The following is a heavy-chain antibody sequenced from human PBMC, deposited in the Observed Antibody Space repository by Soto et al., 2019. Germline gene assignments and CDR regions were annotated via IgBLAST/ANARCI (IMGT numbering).Heavy chain of an antibody. CDR1: GGSISSGDYY. Sequence: SETLSLTCTVSGGSISSGDYYWSWIRQPPGKGLEWIGYIYCSGSTYYNPSLKSRVTISVDTSKNQFSLKLSSVTAADTAVYYCARDGGGYYDSSRGFDYWGQGTPVTVSS. V-gene: IGHV4-30-4*01. CDR3: ARDGGGYYDSSRGFDY. J-gene: IGHJ4*02. CDR2: IYCSGST. D-gene: IGHD3-22*01.